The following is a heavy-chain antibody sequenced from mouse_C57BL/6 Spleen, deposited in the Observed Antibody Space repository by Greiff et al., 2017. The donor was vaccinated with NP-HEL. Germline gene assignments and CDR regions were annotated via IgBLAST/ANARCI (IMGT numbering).Heavy chain of an antibody. V-gene: IGHV1-66*01. Sequence: VQLQQSGPELVKPGASVKISCKASGYSFTSYYIHWVKQRPGQGLEWIGWIYPGSGNTKYNEKFKGKATLTADTSSSTAYMQLSSLTSEDSAVYYCARRGNYYGSYYFDYWGQGTTLTVSS. CDR3: ARRGNYYGSYYFDY. CDR1: GYSFTSYY. J-gene: IGHJ2*01. D-gene: IGHD1-1*01. CDR2: IYPGSGNT.